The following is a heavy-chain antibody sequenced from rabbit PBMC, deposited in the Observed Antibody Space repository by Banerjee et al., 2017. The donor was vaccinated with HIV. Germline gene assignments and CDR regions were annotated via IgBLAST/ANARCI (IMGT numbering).Heavy chain of an antibody. CDR3: VRGGDSAVL. Sequence: QEQLVESGGGLVQPGGSLKLSCKASGFDFINYGVNWVRQAPGKGLEWIGYIDPVFGSKYYASWVNGRFTISSHNAQNTVDLQMNSLTAADTATYFCVRGGDSAVLWGQGTLVTVS. CDR1: GFDFINYG. CDR2: IDPVFGSK. V-gene: IGHV1S47*01. J-gene: IGHJ4*01.